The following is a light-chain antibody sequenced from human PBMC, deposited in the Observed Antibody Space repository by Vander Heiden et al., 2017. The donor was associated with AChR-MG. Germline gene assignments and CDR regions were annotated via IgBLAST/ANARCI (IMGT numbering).Light chain of an antibody. CDR1: QSVGRGY. J-gene: IGKJ1*01. CDR3: QQYDTSIT. CDR2: GAS. Sequence: EIVLTQSPGTLSLSPGERATLSCRASQSVGRGYLAWDQQKPGQAPRLLIYGASIRATAIPDRFSGSGSGTDFSLTISRLEPEDFAVYYCQQYDTSITFGQGTKVEIK. V-gene: IGKV3-20*01.